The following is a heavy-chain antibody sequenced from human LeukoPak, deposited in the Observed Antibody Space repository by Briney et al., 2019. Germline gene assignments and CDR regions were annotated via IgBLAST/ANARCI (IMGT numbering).Heavy chain of an antibody. D-gene: IGHD2-21*02. V-gene: IGHV3-21*01. J-gene: IGHJ3*02. Sequence: PGGSLRLSCAASGFTFSSYSMNWVRQAPGKGLEWVSSISSSSSYIYYADSVKGRFTISRDNAKNSLYLQMNSLRAEDTAVYYCARDRLGATANAFDIWGQGTMVTVSS. CDR3: ARDRLGATANAFDI. CDR1: GFTFSSYS. CDR2: ISSSSSYI.